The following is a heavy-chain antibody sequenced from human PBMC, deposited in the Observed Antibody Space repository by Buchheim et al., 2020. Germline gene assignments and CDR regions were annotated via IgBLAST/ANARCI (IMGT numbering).Heavy chain of an antibody. CDR1: GDSFRGYY. V-gene: IGHV4-59*01. D-gene: IGHD1-14*01. Sequence: QVLLQESGPGLLKPSETLSLTCTVSGDSFRGYYWNWIRQPPGEGLEWIGYISYGGTTQSNPTLKSRGRITLDTSKDKLQLKMNTVTAADTAKYFCARGGQTAAAVDNWFDPGGQG. CDR3: ARGGQTAAAVDNWFDP. J-gene: IGHJ5*02. CDR2: ISYGGTT.